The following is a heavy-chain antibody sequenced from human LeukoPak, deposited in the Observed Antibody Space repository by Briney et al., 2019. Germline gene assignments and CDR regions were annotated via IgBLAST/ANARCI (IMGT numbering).Heavy chain of an antibody. CDR3: ARETSARGVSTH. CDR2: INWKTGAT. Sequence: GSLRLSCAASGFSFDDYGMSWVRQAPGKGLEWLSGINWKTGATGYSDSVKGRFTISKDNTKNSLYLQMNSLRAEDTAFYYCARETSARGVSTHWGQGTLVTVSS. D-gene: IGHD3-10*01. J-gene: IGHJ4*02. CDR1: GFSFDDYG. V-gene: IGHV3-20*04.